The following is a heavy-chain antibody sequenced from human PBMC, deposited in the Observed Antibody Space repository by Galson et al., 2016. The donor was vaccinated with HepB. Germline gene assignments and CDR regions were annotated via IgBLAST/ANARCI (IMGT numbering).Heavy chain of an antibody. V-gene: IGHV1-18*01. Sequence: SVKVSCKASGYTFTNNGISWVRQAPGQGHEWMGWISAYSGNTNYAQKFQGRLTLTKDTSASTVYMELRSLRFDDTAMYYCARDRDAALDYWGQGALVTVSS. D-gene: IGHD6-13*01. CDR1: GYTFTNNG. CDR2: ISAYSGNT. CDR3: ARDRDAALDY. J-gene: IGHJ4*02.